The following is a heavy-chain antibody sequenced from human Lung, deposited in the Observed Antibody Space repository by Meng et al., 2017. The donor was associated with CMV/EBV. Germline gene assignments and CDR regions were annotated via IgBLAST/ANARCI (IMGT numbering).Heavy chain of an antibody. CDR3: ARQDSYTNYYFDL. CDR2: IYPGDSDT. Sequence: XVSCKGSGYSFTTYWIGWVRQMPGKGLEWMGVIYPGDSDTTYSPSFQGRVTISADKSITTAYLQLRSLKASDTAVYYCARQDSYTNYYFDLWGRGTLVTVSS. J-gene: IGHJ4*02. D-gene: IGHD4-11*01. CDR1: GYSFTTYW. V-gene: IGHV5-51*01.